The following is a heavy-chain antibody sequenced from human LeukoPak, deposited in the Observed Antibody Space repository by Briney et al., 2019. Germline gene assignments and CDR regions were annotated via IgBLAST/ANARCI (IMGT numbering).Heavy chain of an antibody. Sequence: GRSLRLSCAASGFTFSSYAMHWVRQAPGKVLEWVAVISYDGSNKYYADFVKGRFTISRDNSKNTLYLQMNSLRAEDTAVYYCARASKLRYFDWLLNWFDPWGQGTLVTVSS. V-gene: IGHV3-30-3*01. CDR2: ISYDGSNK. CDR3: ARASKLRYFDWLLNWFDP. D-gene: IGHD3-9*01. J-gene: IGHJ5*02. CDR1: GFTFSSYA.